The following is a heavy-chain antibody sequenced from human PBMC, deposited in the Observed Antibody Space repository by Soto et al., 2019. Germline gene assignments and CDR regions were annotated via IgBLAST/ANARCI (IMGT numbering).Heavy chain of an antibody. Sequence: GGSLRLSCVGSGFMFSDYDTHWVRQSTGKGLEWVSGSGIAGDSSQSDSVKGRFTVSQDNARNSLFLQMNSLRVGDTAIYYCARRIIRSSSGHTWFDSWGQGILVTVSS. CDR3: ARRIIRSSSGHTWFDS. J-gene: IGHJ5*01. CDR2: SGIAGDS. V-gene: IGHV3-13*04. CDR1: GFMFSDYD. D-gene: IGHD2-21*01.